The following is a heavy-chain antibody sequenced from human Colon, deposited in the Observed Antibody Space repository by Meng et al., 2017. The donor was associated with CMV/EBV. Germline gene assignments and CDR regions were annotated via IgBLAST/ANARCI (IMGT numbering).Heavy chain of an antibody. V-gene: IGHV1-2*02. CDR3: ASGPSSSIQGFPF. Sequence: CKGSGYSFSGYYIHWVRQAPGPGLEWMGSINPKSGGIKYAQKFQGRVTMTRDTSINTAYMDLTRLTSDDTAVYFCASGPSSSIQGFPFWGQGTLVTVSS. CDR1: GYSFSGYY. D-gene: IGHD2-15*01. J-gene: IGHJ4*02. CDR2: INPKSGGI.